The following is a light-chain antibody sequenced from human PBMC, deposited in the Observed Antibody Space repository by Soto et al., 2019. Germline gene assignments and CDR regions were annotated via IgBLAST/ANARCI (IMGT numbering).Light chain of an antibody. Sequence: QSVLTQPASVSGSPGQSITISCTGTSSDVGGYNYVSWYQQHPGKAPKLMIYDVSNRPSGVSNRFSGSKSGNKASLTISGLQAGAEADYYCSSYTSTFNGFGIGPKATAL. CDR3: SSYTSTFNG. CDR2: DVS. CDR1: SSDVGGYNY. J-gene: IGLJ1*01. V-gene: IGLV2-14*01.